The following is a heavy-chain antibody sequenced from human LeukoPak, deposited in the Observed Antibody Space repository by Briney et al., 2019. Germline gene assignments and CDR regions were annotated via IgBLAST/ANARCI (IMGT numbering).Heavy chain of an antibody. D-gene: IGHD3-16*02. J-gene: IGHJ2*01. CDR3: ARIVRQDGGYLDL. CDR1: AGSISAYY. Sequence: SETLSLTCTASAGSISAYYWTWIRQPPGKGLEWIGYTSDSGSSNYKSSLKSRVSMSVDTSKRQFSLTLTSVAAADTAVYYCARIVRQDGGYLDLWGRGSLVTVSS. CDR2: TSDSGSS. V-gene: IGHV4-59*08.